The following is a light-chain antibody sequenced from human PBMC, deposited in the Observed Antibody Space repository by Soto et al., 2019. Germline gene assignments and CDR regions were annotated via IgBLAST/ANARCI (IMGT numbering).Light chain of an antibody. J-gene: IGKJ2*01. CDR3: QQVIRYPST. CDR1: QGIGSY. CDR2: VAS. Sequence: DIRLTQSPSFPSASVGDRVTITCRASQGIGSYLAWYQQNPGKAPNLLIYVASTLQNGVPSRFSGSASRSLFSLTVSSLQPEDFAPYYYQQVIRYPSTFGQSTRLEIK. V-gene: IGKV1-9*01.